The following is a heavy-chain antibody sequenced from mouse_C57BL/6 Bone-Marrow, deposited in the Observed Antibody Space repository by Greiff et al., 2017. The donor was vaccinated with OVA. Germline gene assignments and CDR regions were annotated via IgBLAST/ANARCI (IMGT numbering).Heavy chain of an antibody. CDR2: INPNYGTT. D-gene: IGHD1-1*01. CDR3: AFYYGSSYRYFDV. V-gene: IGHV1-39*01. J-gene: IGHJ1*03. CDR1: GYSFTDYN. Sequence: VQLQQPGPELVKSGASAKISCKASGYSFTDYNMNWVKQSNGKSLEWIGVINPNYGTTSYNQKFKGKATLTVDQSSSTAYMQLNSLTSEDSAVYYCAFYYGSSYRYFDVWGTGTTVTVAS.